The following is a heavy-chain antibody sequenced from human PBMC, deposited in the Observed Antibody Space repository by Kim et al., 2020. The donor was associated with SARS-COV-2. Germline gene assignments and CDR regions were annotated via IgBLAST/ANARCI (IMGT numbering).Heavy chain of an antibody. CDR2: IYYTGST. CDR1: GGSISTYY. CDR3: ARSSGYSYGPIDY. V-gene: IGHV4-59*13. D-gene: IGHD5-18*01. J-gene: IGHJ4*02. Sequence: SETLSLTCTVSGGSISTYYWSWIRQPPGKGLDCIGYIYYTGSTNYNPSLKSRVTISIDTSKNQFSLKLSSVTAADTAVYYCARSSGYSYGPIDYWGQGTLVTVSS.